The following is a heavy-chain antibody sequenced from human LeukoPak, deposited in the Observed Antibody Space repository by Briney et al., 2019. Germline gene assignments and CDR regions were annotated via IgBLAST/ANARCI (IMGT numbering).Heavy chain of an antibody. CDR2: IYYSGST. CDR1: GGSISSSSYY. J-gene: IGHJ6*02. V-gene: IGHV4-39*01. Sequence: SETLSLTCTVSGGSISSSSYYWGWIRQPPGKGLEWIGSIYYSGSTYYNPSLKSRVTISVDTSKNQFSLKLSSVTAADTAVYYCARSPPTYCSGGSCYYYGMDVWGQGTTVTVSS. CDR3: ARSPPTYCSGGSCYYYGMDV. D-gene: IGHD2-15*01.